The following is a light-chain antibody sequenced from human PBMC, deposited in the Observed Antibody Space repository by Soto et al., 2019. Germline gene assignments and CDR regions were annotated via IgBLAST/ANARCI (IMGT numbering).Light chain of an antibody. CDR2: AAS. CDR3: QNRSKWPVT. Sequence: EIVLTQSTVTLSLSPGERATLSCRASHSLSSYLAWYQQKPGQAPRLLTYAASNSATGIPARFSGSGSGTDFTLTLSSLEPEDFAIYSSQNRSKWPVTFCQGARLVIK. CDR1: HSLSSY. V-gene: IGKV3-11*01. J-gene: IGKJ5*01.